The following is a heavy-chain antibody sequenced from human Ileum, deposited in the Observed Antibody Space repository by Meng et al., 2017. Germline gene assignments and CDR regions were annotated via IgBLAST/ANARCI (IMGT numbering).Heavy chain of an antibody. V-gene: IGHV3-74*01. D-gene: IGHD1-26*01. CDR3: ARGLVGTSTVSDY. CDR2: ITSDGRST. J-gene: IGHJ4*02. CDR1: GFTFSSHW. Sequence: GESLKISCAASGFTFSSHWMHWVRQVPGKGLMWVSRITSDGRSTSHADSVKGRFIMSRDNAKNTLYLQMNSLRAEDTAVYYCARGLVGTSTVSDYWGQGTRVTVSS.